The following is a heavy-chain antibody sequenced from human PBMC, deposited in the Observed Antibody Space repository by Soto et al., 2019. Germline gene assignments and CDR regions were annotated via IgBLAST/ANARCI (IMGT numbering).Heavy chain of an antibody. CDR1: GFTFSTST. V-gene: IGHV1-58*02. D-gene: IGHD3-9*01. CDR3: MTASAGYTFGFDV. CDR2: IDVGNGNT. J-gene: IGHJ1*01. Sequence: QLVQSGPEVKRPGTSVRVSCKASGFTFSTSTIQWVRQTRGHRLEWIGWIDVGNGNTNFAQILRQLLTFSRDKSTSTSYMEPPSRRFDDTSMYYWMTASAGYTFGFDVWCQGSLVTVSS.